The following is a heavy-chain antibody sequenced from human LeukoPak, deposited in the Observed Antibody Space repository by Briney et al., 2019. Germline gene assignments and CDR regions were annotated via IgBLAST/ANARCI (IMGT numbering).Heavy chain of an antibody. D-gene: IGHD2-21*02. J-gene: IGHJ3*02. CDR2: ISNSGTT. V-gene: IGHV4-31*03. Sequence: SQTLSLTCTVSGDSVTSGGYFWTWIRQHPGKGLEWIGYISNSGTTSYNPSLKSRVSISVDTSNNQFSLRLSSVTAADTAVYYCARDVVVTSSPDAFDIWGQGTMVTVSS. CDR3: ARDVVVTSSPDAFDI. CDR1: GDSVTSGGYF.